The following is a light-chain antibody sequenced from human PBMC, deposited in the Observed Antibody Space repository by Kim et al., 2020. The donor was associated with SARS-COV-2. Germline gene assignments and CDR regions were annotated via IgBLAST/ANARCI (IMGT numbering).Light chain of an antibody. CDR3: NSRDSSGNLVV. V-gene: IGLV3-19*01. Sequence: LGQTVRITCQGDSLRNYYGSWYQQKPGQAPILVIYDTNNRPSGIPDRFSGSSSGNRASLTITGAQAEDEADYYCNSRDSSGNLVVFGGGTQLTVL. CDR2: DTN. J-gene: IGLJ2*01. CDR1: SLRNYY.